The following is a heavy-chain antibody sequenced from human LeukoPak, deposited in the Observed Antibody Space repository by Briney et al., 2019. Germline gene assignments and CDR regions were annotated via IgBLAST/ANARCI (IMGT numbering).Heavy chain of an antibody. D-gene: IGHD3-16*01. CDR2: IKHDESGR. CDR1: GFTFSTYW. Sequence: PGGSLRLSCAASGFTFSTYWMSWVRQAPGKGLEWVASIKHDESGRYYVDSVKGRFTISGDNAKSSMFLQMNSLRAEDTAVYYWAGGGDLDYWGQGTLVTVSS. V-gene: IGHV3-7*03. J-gene: IGHJ4*02. CDR3: AGGGDLDY.